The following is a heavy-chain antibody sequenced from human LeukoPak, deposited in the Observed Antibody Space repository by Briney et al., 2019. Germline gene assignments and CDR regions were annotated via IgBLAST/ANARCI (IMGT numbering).Heavy chain of an antibody. D-gene: IGHD1-26*01. CDR1: GFTFSSYE. V-gene: IGHV3-48*03. J-gene: IGHJ5*02. CDR3: AGPLPITESWFDP. Sequence: GGSLRLSCAASGFTFSSYEMNWVRQAPGKGLEWVSYISSSGSTIYYADSVKGRFTISRDNAKNSLYLQMNSLRAEDTAVYYCAGPLPITESWFDPWGQGTLVTVSS. CDR2: ISSSGSTI.